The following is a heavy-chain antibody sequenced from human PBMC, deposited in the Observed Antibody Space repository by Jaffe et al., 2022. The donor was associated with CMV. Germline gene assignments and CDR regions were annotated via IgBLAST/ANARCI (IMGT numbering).Heavy chain of an antibody. CDR2: INAGNGNT. V-gene: IGHV1-3*01. J-gene: IGHJ4*02. CDR3: ARMKFGELFPYFDY. D-gene: IGHD3-10*01. CDR1: GYTFTSYA. Sequence: QVQLVQSGAEVKKPGASVKVSCKASGYTFTSYAMHWVRQAPGQRLEWMGWINAGNGNTKYSQKFQGRVTITRDTSASTAYMELSSLRSEDTAVYYCARMKFGELFPYFDYWGQGTLVTVSS.